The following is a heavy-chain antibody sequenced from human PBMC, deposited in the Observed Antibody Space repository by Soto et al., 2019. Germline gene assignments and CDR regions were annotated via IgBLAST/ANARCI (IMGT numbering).Heavy chain of an antibody. D-gene: IGHD2-21*02. Sequence: GASVKVSCKASGYTFTSYYMNWVRQAPGQGLEWLGIINPSGGYTTYAQRFLGRVTMTSDTSTSTVHMELGSLTSEDTAVYYCARVLVFYGGFDPWGQGTLVTVSS. CDR1: GYTFTSYY. CDR3: ARVLVFYGGFDP. J-gene: IGHJ5*02. CDR2: INPSGGYT. V-gene: IGHV1-46*01.